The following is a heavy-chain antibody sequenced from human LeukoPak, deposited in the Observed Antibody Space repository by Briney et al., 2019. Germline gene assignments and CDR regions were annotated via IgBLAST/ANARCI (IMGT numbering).Heavy chain of an antibody. CDR2: IYPGDSDT. CDR3: ARLERAWNYGTLAEYFDY. Sequence: GESLKISCKGSGYSFTSYWTGWVRQMPGKGLEWMGIIYPGDSDTRYSPSFQGQVTISADKSISTAYLQWSSLKASNTAMYYCARLERAWNYGTLAEYFDYWGQGTLVTVSS. D-gene: IGHD1-7*01. V-gene: IGHV5-51*01. CDR1: GYSFTSYW. J-gene: IGHJ4*02.